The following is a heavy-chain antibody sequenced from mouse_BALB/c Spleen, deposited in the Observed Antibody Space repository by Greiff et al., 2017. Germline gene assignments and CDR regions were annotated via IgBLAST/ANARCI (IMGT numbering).Heavy chain of an antibody. J-gene: IGHJ2*01. CDR2: ISSGGSYT. CDR3: ARQKITTGYYFDY. D-gene: IGHD2-4*01. CDR1: GFTFSSYG. Sequence: EVKVVESGGDLVKPGGSLKLSCAASGFTFSSYGMSWVRQTPDKRLEWVATISSGGSYTYYPDSVKGRFTISRDNAKNTLYLQMSSLKSEDTAMYYCARQKITTGYYFDYWGQGTTLTVSS. V-gene: IGHV5-6*01.